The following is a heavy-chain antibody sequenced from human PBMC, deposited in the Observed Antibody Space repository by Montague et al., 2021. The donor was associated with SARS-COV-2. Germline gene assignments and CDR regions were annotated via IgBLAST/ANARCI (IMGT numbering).Heavy chain of an antibody. Sequence: SETLSLTCTLSGASRSTKNYYWGWIRQPPGKGLEWIGSISYSATSYSNPSLESRVTMSVDTSRNQLSLNLSSVTVADTAVYYCARLGITLGGVIVIRYYFDFWGQGTLVTVSS. V-gene: IGHV4-39*01. D-gene: IGHD3-16*02. CDR1: GASRSTKNYY. J-gene: IGHJ4*02. CDR2: ISYSATS. CDR3: ARLGITLGGVIVIRYYFDF.